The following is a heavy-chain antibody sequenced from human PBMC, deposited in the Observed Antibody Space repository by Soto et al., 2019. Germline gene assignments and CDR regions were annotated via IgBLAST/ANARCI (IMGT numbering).Heavy chain of an antibody. D-gene: IGHD3-3*01. J-gene: IGHJ4*02. Sequence: PGGSLRLSCAASGFTFSSYEMNWVRQAPGKGLEWVSYISSSGSTIYYADSVKGRFTISRDNAKNSLYLQMNSLRAEDTAVYYCARGSRKLRFLHDYWGQGTLVTGSS. CDR1: GFTFSSYE. V-gene: IGHV3-48*03. CDR2: ISSSGSTI. CDR3: ARGSRKLRFLHDY.